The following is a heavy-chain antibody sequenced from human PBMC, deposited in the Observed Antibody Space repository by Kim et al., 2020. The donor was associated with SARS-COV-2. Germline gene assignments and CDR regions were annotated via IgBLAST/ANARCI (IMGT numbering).Heavy chain of an antibody. Sequence: SETLSLTCSVSGGSINSGNFYWSWIRQAAGKGREWIGRINNSGSTYYNPSLKSRATMSRDTSTNQFSLKLTSLTAADSAVYYCAGREGGHACDSGGQGALVTVST. CDR1: GGSINSGNFY. D-gene: IGHD2-2*01. J-gene: IGHJ4*02. CDR3: AGREGGHACDS. V-gene: IGHV4-61*02. CDR2: INNSGST.